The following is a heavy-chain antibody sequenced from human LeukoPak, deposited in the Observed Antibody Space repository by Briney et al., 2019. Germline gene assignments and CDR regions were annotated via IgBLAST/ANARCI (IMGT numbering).Heavy chain of an antibody. CDR3: ARDHCSGGSCFDY. J-gene: IGHJ4*02. V-gene: IGHV4-59*06. CDR1: GGSISSYY. D-gene: IGHD2-15*01. CDR2: IYYSGST. Sequence: SETLSLTCTVSGGSISSYYWSWIRQHPGKGLEWIGYIYYSGSTYYNPSLKSRVTISVDTSKNQFSLKLSSVTAADTAVYYCARDHCSGGSCFDYWGQGTLVTVSS.